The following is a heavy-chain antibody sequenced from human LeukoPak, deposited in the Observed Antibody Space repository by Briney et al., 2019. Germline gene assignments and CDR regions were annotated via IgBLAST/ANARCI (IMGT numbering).Heavy chain of an antibody. CDR1: GDSISSSNYY. V-gene: IGHV4-39*07. Sequence: PSETLSLTCNVSGDSISSSNYYWGRIRQTPGKGLEWIGSIFYSGSTYYTPSLKSRVTMALDMSKNHFSLRLTSVTAADTAVYYCARQVAIVEPTDPNWFDSWGQGTLVTASS. D-gene: IGHD1-26*01. J-gene: IGHJ5*01. CDR3: ARQVAIVEPTDPNWFDS. CDR2: IFYSGST.